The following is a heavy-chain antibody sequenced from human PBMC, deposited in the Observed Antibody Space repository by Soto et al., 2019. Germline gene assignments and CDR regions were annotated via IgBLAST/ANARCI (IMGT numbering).Heavy chain of an antibody. CDR2: IHNSGTT. CDR3: ARDLVIRGIGASDH. J-gene: IGHJ4*02. CDR1: GVSISTAGYF. D-gene: IGHD3-10*01. V-gene: IGHV4-31*03. Sequence: QVQLQESGPGLVKPSQTLSLTCTVSGVSISTAGYFWNWIRQHPGKGLEWIGSIHNSGTTDYNPSLKSRLSLSMDTSNNLLFLSLSSVTAADTAVYYCARDLVIRGIGASDHWGQGTLVTISS.